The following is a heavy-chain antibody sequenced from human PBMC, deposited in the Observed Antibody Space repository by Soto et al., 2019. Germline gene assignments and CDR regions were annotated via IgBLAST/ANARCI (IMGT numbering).Heavy chain of an antibody. V-gene: IGHV4-59*01. CDR1: GGSISSSY. Sequence: PSETVSLTCTVSGGSISSSYWSWIRQPPGKGLEWLAYIYDDGSAKYNPSLKSRATISLDMSKNQFSLKLTSVTAADSAVYYCARDKYCSGGSCRKNWFDPWGQGTLVTVSS. J-gene: IGHJ5*02. CDR3: ARDKYCSGGSCRKNWFDP. D-gene: IGHD2-15*01. CDR2: IYDDGSA.